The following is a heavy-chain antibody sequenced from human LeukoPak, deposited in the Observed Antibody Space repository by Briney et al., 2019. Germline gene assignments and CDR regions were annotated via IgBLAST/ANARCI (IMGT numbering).Heavy chain of an antibody. V-gene: IGHV3-7*01. CDR1: GFSLSNHW. Sequence: GGSLRLSCAAYGFSLSNHWMSWVRQAPGKGLEWVANINEDGREKTYVDSVKGRFTIYRDYAKKSVYLQMNSLTAEDTAMYYSARRVGWFDPWGQGTLVTVSS. CDR2: INEDGREK. D-gene: IGHD2-2*01. CDR3: ARRVGWFDP. J-gene: IGHJ5*02.